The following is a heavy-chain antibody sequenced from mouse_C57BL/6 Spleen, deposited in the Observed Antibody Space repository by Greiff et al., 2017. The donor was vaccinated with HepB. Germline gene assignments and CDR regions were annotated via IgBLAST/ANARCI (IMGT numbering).Heavy chain of an antibody. J-gene: IGHJ3*01. Sequence: QVQLQQPGAELVKPGASVKLSCKASGYTFTSYWMHWVKQRPGQGLEWIGMIHPNSGSTNYNEKFKSKATLTVDKSSSTAYMQLSSLTSEDSAVYDCAKGIYYDYDSPLAYWGQGTLVTVSA. CDR3: AKGIYYDYDSPLAY. D-gene: IGHD2-4*01. CDR1: GYTFTSYW. V-gene: IGHV1-64*01. CDR2: IHPNSGST.